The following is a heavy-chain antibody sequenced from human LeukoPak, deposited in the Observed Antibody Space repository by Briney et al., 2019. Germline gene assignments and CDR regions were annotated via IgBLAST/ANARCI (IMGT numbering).Heavy chain of an antibody. CDR2: IYYSGST. Sequence: SETLSLTCTVSSGSISSTSYYWGWIRQPPGKGLEWIGSIYYSGSTYYNPSLKSRVTISVDTSKNQFSLKLSSVTAADTAVYYCARHDIVGATDLDYWGQGTLVTVSS. CDR1: SGSISSTSYY. V-gene: IGHV4-39*01. CDR3: ARHDIVGATDLDY. D-gene: IGHD1-26*01. J-gene: IGHJ4*02.